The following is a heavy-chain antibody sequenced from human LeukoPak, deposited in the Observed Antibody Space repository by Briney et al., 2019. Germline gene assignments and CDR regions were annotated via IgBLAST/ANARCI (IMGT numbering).Heavy chain of an antibody. Sequence: GGSLRLSCAASGFSVSDAYMSWVRQTPGKRLEWIGRIISKSDGGTTDYAAPVKDRFIISRDDSKGTLYLQLNSLRTDDTAVYYCLAQYYFDYWGRGTLVIVSS. CDR3: LAQYYFDY. D-gene: IGHD5-24*01. CDR2: IISKSDGGTT. J-gene: IGHJ4*02. CDR1: GFSVSDAY. V-gene: IGHV3-15*01.